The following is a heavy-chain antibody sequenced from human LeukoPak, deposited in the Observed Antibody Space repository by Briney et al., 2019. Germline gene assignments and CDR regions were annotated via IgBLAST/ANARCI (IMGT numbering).Heavy chain of an antibody. CDR2: IYTSGGT. J-gene: IGHJ6*04. CDR3: AREKYSSGWDDYYYYYYVMDV. D-gene: IGHD6-19*01. V-gene: IGHV4-4*07. Sequence: SETLSLTCTVSGGSISSYYRSCIRPPARKGVGWIGGIYTSGGTPYKPSLKSRVTISVDTYKNQLSLELSSVTAADTAVYYCAREKYSSGWDDYYYYYYVMDVWGKGTTVTVSS. CDR1: GGSISSYY.